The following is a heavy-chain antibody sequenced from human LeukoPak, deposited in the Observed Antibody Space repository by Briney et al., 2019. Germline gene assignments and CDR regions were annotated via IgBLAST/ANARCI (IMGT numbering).Heavy chain of an antibody. CDR2: IHPSGGST. CDR1: GYTFTSYY. CDR3: ARSFRGDFWSGYYTGPFY. V-gene: IGHV1-46*01. J-gene: IGHJ4*02. Sequence: ASVKVSCKASGYTFTSYYMHWVRQAPGQGLEWMGIIHPSGGSTSYAQKFQGRVTMTRDTSTSTVYMELSSLRSEDTAVYYCARSFRGDFWSGYYTGPFYWGQGTLVTVSS. D-gene: IGHD3-3*01.